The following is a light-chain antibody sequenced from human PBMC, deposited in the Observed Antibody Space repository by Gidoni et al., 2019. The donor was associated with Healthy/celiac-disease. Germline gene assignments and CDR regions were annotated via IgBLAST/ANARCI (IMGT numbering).Light chain of an antibody. Sequence: QSALTQPRSVSGSPGQSVTISCTGTSSDVVGYNYVSWYQQHPGKAPKLMIYDVSKRPSGVPDRCSGSKSGNTASLTISGLQAEDEADYYCCSYAGSYKVFGTGTKVTVL. CDR2: DVS. V-gene: IGLV2-11*01. CDR1: SSDVVGYNY. CDR3: CSYAGSYKV. J-gene: IGLJ1*01.